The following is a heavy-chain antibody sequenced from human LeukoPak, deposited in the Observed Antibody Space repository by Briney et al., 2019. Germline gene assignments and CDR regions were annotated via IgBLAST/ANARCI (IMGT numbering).Heavy chain of an antibody. CDR1: GGSISSYY. CDR3: ARQMVIAAAGTGDYYYGMDV. V-gene: IGHV4-4*07. D-gene: IGHD6-13*01. CDR2: IYTSGST. Sequence: PSETLSLTCTVSGGSISSYYWSWIRQPAGKGLEWIGRIYTSGSTNYNPSLKSRVTMSVDTSKNQFSLKLSSVTAADTAVYYCARQMVIAAAGTGDYYYGMDVWGQGTTVTVSS. J-gene: IGHJ6*02.